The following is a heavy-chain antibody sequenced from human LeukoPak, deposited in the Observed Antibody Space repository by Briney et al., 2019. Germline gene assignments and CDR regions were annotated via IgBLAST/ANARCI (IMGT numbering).Heavy chain of an antibody. CDR1: GVSISSGGYY. Sequence: SETLSLTCTVSGVSISSGGYYWSWIRQHPGKGLEWIGYIYYSGSTYYNPSLKSRVTISVDTSKNQFSLKLSSVTAADTAVYYCARGAVSKTSEYFQHWGQGTLVTVSS. D-gene: IGHD1-14*01. V-gene: IGHV4-31*03. CDR3: ARGAVSKTSEYFQH. CDR2: IYYSGST. J-gene: IGHJ1*01.